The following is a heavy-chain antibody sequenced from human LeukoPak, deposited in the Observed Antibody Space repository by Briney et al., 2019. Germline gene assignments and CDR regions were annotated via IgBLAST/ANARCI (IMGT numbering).Heavy chain of an antibody. CDR3: ARDDAMGATIDY. CDR2: ISSSGSTI. CDR1: GFTFRSYE. D-gene: IGHD1-26*01. Sequence: GGSLRLSCAASGFTFRSYEMNWVRQAPGKGLEWVSYISSSGSTIYYADSVKGRFTISRENAKNSLYLQMNSLRAEDTAVYYCARDDAMGATIDYWGQGTLVTVAS. J-gene: IGHJ4*02. V-gene: IGHV3-48*03.